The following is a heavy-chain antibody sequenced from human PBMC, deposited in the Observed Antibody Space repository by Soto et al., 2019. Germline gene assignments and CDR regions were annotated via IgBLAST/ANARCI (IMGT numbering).Heavy chain of an antibody. V-gene: IGHV3-30-3*01. CDR2: ISFDGNIK. J-gene: IGHJ6*02. D-gene: IGHD2-8*01. Sequence: QVQLVESGGGVVQPGRSLRLSCAASGFTFSDYAMHWVRHVPGQGLEWVAVISFDGNIKYDADSVKGRFTISRDNSKNTLFLQMDSLNGEDTAVYSCARAPRRYCTSLSCLGLYGLDVWGQGTAVTVSS. CDR1: GFTFSDYA. CDR3: ARAPRRYCTSLSCLGLYGLDV.